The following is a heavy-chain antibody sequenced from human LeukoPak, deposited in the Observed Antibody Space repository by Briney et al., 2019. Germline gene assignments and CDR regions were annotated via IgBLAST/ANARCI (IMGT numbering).Heavy chain of an antibody. CDR2: IRSKAYGETA. CDR1: GFTFSSYW. D-gene: IGHD4-11*01. Sequence: GGSLRLSCAASGFTFSSYWMSWVRQAPGKGLEWVGFIRSKAYGETADYAASVKGRFTISRDDSKAIAYLQMNSLKTEDTAVYHCTRDRGAYSLYDYWGQGTLVTVSS. CDR3: TRDRGAYSLYDY. V-gene: IGHV3-49*04. J-gene: IGHJ4*02.